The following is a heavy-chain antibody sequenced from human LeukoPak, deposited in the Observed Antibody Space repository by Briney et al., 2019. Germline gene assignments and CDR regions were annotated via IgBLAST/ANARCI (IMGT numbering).Heavy chain of an antibody. J-gene: IGHJ4*02. CDR2: ISSSSSYI. Sequence: GGSLRFSCPAYGFTFSSYSLNWVRQARRKGLECVSSISSSSSYIYYADSVKGRFTIPRDNAKNSLYLQMNSLRAEDTAVYYCARDAPDTASDYWGQGTLVTVSS. V-gene: IGHV3-21*01. CDR3: ARDAPDTASDY. D-gene: IGHD5-18*01. CDR1: GFTFSSYS.